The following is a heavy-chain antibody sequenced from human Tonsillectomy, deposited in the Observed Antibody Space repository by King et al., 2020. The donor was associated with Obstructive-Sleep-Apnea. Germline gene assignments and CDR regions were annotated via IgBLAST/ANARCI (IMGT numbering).Heavy chain of an antibody. J-gene: IGHJ4*02. CDR2: IYWDDVN. CDR3: AHRPAQLAFDY. V-gene: IGHV2-5*02. Sequence: TLKESGPTLVKPTQTLTLTCTFSGFSLSTTGVGVGWIRQPPGKALGWLALIYWDDVNVYRSYLKTRLTITKDTSKNQVVLTMTNMDPVDTATYYCAHRPAQLAFDYWGQGTLVTVSS. D-gene: IGHD6-13*01. CDR1: GFSLSTTGVG.